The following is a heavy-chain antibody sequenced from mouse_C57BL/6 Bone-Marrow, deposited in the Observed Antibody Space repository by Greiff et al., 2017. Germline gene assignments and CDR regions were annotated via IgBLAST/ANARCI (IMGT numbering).Heavy chain of an antibody. D-gene: IGHD1-1*01. CDR2: IRNKANGYKT. J-gene: IGHJ1*03. Sequence: EVQLVESGGGLVQPGGSLSLSCAASGFTFTDYYMSWVRQPPGKALEWLGFIRNKANGYKTEYSASVKGRFTISRDNSQSILYLQMNALRAEDSATYYCASPSRWYFDVWGTGTTVTVSS. V-gene: IGHV7-3*01. CDR1: GFTFTDYY. CDR3: ASPSRWYFDV.